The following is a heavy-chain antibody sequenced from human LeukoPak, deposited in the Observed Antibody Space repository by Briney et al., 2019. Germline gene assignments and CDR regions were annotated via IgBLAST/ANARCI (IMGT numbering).Heavy chain of an antibody. V-gene: IGHV1-69*04. J-gene: IGHJ4*02. CDR2: IIPIFGIA. CDR3: ARVRYYDSSGDPFDY. Sequence: SVTVSCKASGGTFSSYAISWVRQAPGQGLEWMGRIIPIFGIANYAQKFQGRVTITADKSTSTAYMELSSLRSEDTAVYYCARVRYYDSSGDPFDYWGQGTLVTVSS. D-gene: IGHD3-22*01. CDR1: GGTFSSYA.